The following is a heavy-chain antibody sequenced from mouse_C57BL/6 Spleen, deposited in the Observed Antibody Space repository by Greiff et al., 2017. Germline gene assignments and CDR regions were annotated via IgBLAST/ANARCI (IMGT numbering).Heavy chain of an antibody. Sequence: EVNVVESEGGLVQPGSSMKLSCTASGFTFSDYYMAWVRQVPEKGLEWVANINYDGSSTYYLDSLKSRFIISRDNAKNILYLQMSSLKSEDTATYYCARRDPWLSFDVWGTGTTVTVSS. D-gene: IGHD2-2*01. CDR2: INYDGSST. V-gene: IGHV5-16*02. CDR3: ARRDPWLSFDV. CDR1: GFTFSDYY. J-gene: IGHJ1*03.